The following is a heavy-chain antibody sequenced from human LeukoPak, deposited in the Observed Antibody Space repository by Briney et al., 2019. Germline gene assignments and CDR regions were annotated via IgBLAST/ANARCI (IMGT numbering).Heavy chain of an antibody. Sequence: SETLSLTCAVYGGSFSGYYWSWIRQPPGKGLEWIGEINHSGSTNYNPSLKSRVTISVDTSKNQFSLKLSSVTAADTAVYYCARGTTGVTTGYYYHYYMDVWGKGTTVTVSS. J-gene: IGHJ6*03. CDR2: INHSGST. CDR1: GGSFSGYY. CDR3: ARGTTGVTTGYYYHYYMDV. V-gene: IGHV4-34*01. D-gene: IGHD4-17*01.